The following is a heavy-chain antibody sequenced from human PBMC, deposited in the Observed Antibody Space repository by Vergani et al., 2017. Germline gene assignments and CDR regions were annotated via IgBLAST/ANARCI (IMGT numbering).Heavy chain of an antibody. CDR3: ARARNDVPGQDYFDY. CDR1: GGTFSSYA. J-gene: IGHJ4*02. D-gene: IGHD1-1*01. V-gene: IGHV1-69*06. Sequence: QVQLVQSGAEVKKSGSSVKVSCKASGGTFSSYAISWVRQAPGQGLEWMGGIIPIFGTANYAQKFQGRVTITADKSTSTAYMELSSLRSEDTAVYYCARARNDVPGQDYFDYWGQGTLVTVSS. CDR2: IIPIFGTA.